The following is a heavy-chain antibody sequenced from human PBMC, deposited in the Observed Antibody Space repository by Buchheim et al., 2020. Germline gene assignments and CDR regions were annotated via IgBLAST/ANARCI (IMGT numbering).Heavy chain of an antibody. CDR3: ARGSVTVDY. J-gene: IGHJ4*02. D-gene: IGHD2-21*02. CDR2: VSAQNGRT. CDR1: GYTFTSYG. V-gene: IGHV1-18*01. Sequence: QVQLVQSGPEVKKPGASVKVSCKASGYTFTSYGITWVRQAPGQGLEWLGWVSAQNGRTDFAEKVQGRVTMTTDTSTSTAYMELRNLRSDDRAVHYCARGSVTVDYWGQGTL.